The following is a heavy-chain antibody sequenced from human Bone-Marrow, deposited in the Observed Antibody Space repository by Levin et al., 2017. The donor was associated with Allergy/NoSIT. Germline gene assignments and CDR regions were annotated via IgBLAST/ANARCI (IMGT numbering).Heavy chain of an antibody. D-gene: IGHD5-18*01. CDR2: IIPILDIA. Sequence: SVKVSCKASGDTFSRYAISWVRQAPGQGLEWLGRIIPILDIAHYAQKFQGKVTITADKSSTTAYMELSSLKSEDTAVYYCARGSTSYSDTAMVLDYWGQGALVTVSS. CDR1: GDTFSRYA. J-gene: IGHJ4*02. CDR3: ARGSTSYSDTAMVLDY. V-gene: IGHV1-69*04.